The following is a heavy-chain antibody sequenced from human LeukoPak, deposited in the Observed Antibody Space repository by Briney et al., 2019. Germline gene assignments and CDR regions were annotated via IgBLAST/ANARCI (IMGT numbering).Heavy chain of an antibody. V-gene: IGHV4-61*02. Sequence: PSQTLSLTCTVSGASISSGSYYWSWIRQPAGKGLEWIGCIYTSGNTNYNPSLKSRVTISLDTSKNQSSLNLSSVTAADTAVYYCARVGLYGGKLDYWGQGTLVTVSS. CDR1: GASISSGSYY. J-gene: IGHJ4*02. CDR2: IYTSGNT. CDR3: ARVGLYGGKLDY. D-gene: IGHD4-23*01.